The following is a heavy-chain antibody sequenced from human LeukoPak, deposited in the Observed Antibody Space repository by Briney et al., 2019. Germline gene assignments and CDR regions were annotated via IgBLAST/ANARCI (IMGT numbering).Heavy chain of an antibody. D-gene: IGHD3-10*01. CDR1: GGSISSYF. V-gene: IGHV4-59*01. CDR3: ARVLGSGSYYPYYFDY. J-gene: IGHJ4*02. Sequence: SETLSRTCTVSGGSISSYFWSWIRQPPGKGLEWIGYIYNTGSTGYNPSLKSRVTMSVDTSKNQFSLKLSSVTAADTAVYYCARVLGSGSYYPYYFDYWGQGTLVTVSS. CDR2: IYNTGST.